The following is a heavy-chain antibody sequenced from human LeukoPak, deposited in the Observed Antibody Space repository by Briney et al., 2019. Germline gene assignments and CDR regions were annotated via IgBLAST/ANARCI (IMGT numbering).Heavy chain of an antibody. D-gene: IGHD3-10*01. CDR3: ARDYYGSGSYSGNDY. Sequence: GGSLRLSCAASGSTFSSYSMNWVRQAPGKGLEWVSSISSSSSYIYYADSVKGRFTISRDNAKNSLYLQMNSLRAEDTAVYYCARDYYGSGSYSGNDYWGQGTLVTVSS. CDR2: ISSSSSYI. V-gene: IGHV3-21*01. CDR1: GSTFSSYS. J-gene: IGHJ4*02.